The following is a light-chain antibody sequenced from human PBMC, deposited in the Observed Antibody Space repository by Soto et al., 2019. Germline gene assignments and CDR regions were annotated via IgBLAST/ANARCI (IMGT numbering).Light chain of an antibody. V-gene: IGKV1-9*01. J-gene: IGKJ5*01. CDR2: AAS. CDR1: QDINTY. CDR3: QQRKSYPIT. Sequence: DIQLTQSPSFLSASVGDRVTITCRASQDINTYLAWYEQKPGKAPKLLIFAASTLQNGVPSRFSGSGSGTEFTVTITSLQPEDFATYYCQQRKSYPITFGQGTRLEIK.